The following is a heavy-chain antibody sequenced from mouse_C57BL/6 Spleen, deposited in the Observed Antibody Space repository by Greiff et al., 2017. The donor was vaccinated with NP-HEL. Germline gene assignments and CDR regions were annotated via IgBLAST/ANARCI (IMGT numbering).Heavy chain of an antibody. CDR3: ARRRDGHFDY. D-gene: IGHD2-3*01. V-gene: IGHV1-26*01. Sequence: EVQLQQPGPELVKPGSSVKLSCKASGYTFTDYYMNWVKQSHGQSLEWIGDINPNNGGTSYNQKFKGKATLTVDKSSSTAYMELRSLTSEDSAVYYCARRRDGHFDYWGQGTTLTVSS. CDR2: INPNNGGT. CDR1: GYTFTDYY. J-gene: IGHJ2*01.